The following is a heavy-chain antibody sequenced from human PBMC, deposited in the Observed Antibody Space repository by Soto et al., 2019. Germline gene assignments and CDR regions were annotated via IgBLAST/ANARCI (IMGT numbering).Heavy chain of an antibody. CDR1: GGSISSGGYY. Sequence: SETLSLTCTVSGGSISSGGYYWSWIRQHPGKGLEWIGYIYYSGSTYYNPSLKSRVTISVDTSKNQFSLKLSSVTAADTAVYYCARVSYSYADYWGQGTLVTVSS. CDR2: IYYSGST. CDR3: ARVSYSYADY. J-gene: IGHJ4*02. D-gene: IGHD5-18*01. V-gene: IGHV4-31*03.